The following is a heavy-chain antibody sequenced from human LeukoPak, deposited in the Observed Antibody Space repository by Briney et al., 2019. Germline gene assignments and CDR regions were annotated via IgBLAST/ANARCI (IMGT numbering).Heavy chain of an antibody. CDR3: AKDAQRGFDYSNSLEY. CDR1: QFRFPFSHYG. J-gene: IGHJ4*02. Sequence: GGSLTLSCVASQFRFPFSHYGMHWVRQAPGRGLEWVAVIWSDGTNQYYADSVKGRFTISRDNSQNTVYLQMNSPRAEDTAVYFCAKDAQRGFDYSNSLEYWGQGTLVTVSS. D-gene: IGHD4-11*01. V-gene: IGHV3-33*06. CDR2: IWSDGTNQ.